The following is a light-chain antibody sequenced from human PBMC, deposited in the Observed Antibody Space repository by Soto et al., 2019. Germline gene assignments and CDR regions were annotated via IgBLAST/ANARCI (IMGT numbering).Light chain of an antibody. CDR3: QQYDNLPPFS. CDR1: QDITNY. V-gene: IGKV1-33*01. J-gene: IGKJ2*03. Sequence: DIQMTQSPPSLSASVGDRVTITCQASQDITNYLNWYQQKPGKAPKLLIYDASNLETGVPSRFXGSGSGTDFVFTISSLQPEDAATYYCQQYDNLPPFSFGQGTKLEIK. CDR2: DAS.